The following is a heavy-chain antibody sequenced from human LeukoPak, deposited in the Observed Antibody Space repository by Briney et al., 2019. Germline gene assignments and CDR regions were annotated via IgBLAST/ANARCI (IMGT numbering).Heavy chain of an antibody. Sequence: ASVKVSCKASGYTFTSYYMHWVRQAPGQGLEWMGIINPSGGSTSDEQKFQSRVTMTRDTSTSTVYMELSSLRSEDTAVYYCARGGIPYDFWSGYYANFDYWGQGTLVTVSS. D-gene: IGHD3-3*01. CDR2: INPSGGST. CDR3: ARGGIPYDFWSGYYANFDY. V-gene: IGHV1-46*01. J-gene: IGHJ4*02. CDR1: GYTFTSYY.